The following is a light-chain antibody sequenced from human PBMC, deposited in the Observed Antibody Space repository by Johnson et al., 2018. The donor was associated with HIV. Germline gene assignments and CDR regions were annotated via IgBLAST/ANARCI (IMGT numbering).Light chain of an antibody. CDR3: GTWDSSRSAPRV. Sequence: QSVLTQPPSVSAAPGQKVTISCSGSSSNIGNNYVSWYQQVPGTAPKLLIYDNNKRPSGIPDRISGSKSGTSATLGITGLQTGDEADYYCGTWDSSRSAPRVFGTGAKVTVL. CDR2: DNN. J-gene: IGLJ1*01. V-gene: IGLV1-51*01. CDR1: SSNIGNNY.